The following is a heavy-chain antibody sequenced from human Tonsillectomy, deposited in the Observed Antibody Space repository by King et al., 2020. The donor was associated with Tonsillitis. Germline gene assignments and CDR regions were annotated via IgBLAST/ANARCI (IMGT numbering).Heavy chain of an antibody. V-gene: IGHV4-59*01. CDR1: SGSISSYY. CDR3: ASVDPPSDGFLPGDY. D-gene: IGHD3-10*01. Sequence: QLQESGPGLVKPSETLSLTCTVSSGSISSYYWSWIRQPPGKGLEWIGYIYYSGSTNYNPSLNSRVTVSVYTAKSQFSLKLSAVTPADTAVYYCASVDPPSDGFLPGDYWGQGTLVTVSS. CDR2: IYYSGST. J-gene: IGHJ4*02.